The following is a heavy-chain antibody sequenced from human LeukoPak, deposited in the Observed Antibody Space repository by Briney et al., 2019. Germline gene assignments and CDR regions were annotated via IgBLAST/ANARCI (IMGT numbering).Heavy chain of an antibody. CDR1: GYTFTGYY. J-gene: IGHJ4*02. Sequence: ASVKVSCKASGYTFTGYYMYWVRQAPGQGLEWMGWINPNSNGLNNYAHKFQGRVTMTSDTSISTASMELSGLISDDTAVYFCARGRSHYDSSDYHETGFDYWGQGTLVTVSS. D-gene: IGHD3-22*01. CDR3: ARGRSHYDSSDYHETGFDY. V-gene: IGHV1-2*07. CDR2: INPNSNGLN.